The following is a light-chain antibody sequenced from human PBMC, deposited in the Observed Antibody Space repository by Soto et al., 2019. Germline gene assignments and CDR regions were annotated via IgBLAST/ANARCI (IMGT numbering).Light chain of an antibody. CDR1: QSISSY. CDR2: AAS. J-gene: IGKJ1*01. Sequence: DIKMTQSPSSLSASVGGGVTLTCRASQSISSYLNWYQQKPGKAPKLMIYAASSLQSGVPSRFSGSGSGTDFTLTISSLQPEDVAVYYCQQSNSFPRTLGQGTKVDI. CDR3: QQSNSFPRT. V-gene: IGKV1-39*01.